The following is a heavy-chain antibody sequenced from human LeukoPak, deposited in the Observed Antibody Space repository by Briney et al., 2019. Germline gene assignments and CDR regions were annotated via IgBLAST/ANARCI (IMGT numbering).Heavy chain of an antibody. J-gene: IGHJ4*02. CDR2: IESNGRER. CDR3: ARGGGDCTCPAY. CDR1: GFTFSNYY. V-gene: IGHV3-7*01. Sequence: GESLRLSCVASGFTFSNYYMSWVRQAPGKGLEWVATIESNGRERYNVDSVRGRFTISGDNAKSSLSLQMNTLGVEDTAVYYCARGGGDCTCPAYWGQGTLVTVSS. D-gene: IGHD2-21*02.